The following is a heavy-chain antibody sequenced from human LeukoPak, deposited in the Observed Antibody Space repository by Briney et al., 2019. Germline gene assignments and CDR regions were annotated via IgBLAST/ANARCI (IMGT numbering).Heavy chain of an antibody. CDR1: GGSFSDYF. D-gene: IGHD3-22*01. CDR2: ISHSGST. Sequence: SETLSLTCAVYGGSFSDYFWSWIRQPPGKGLEWIGEISHSGSTTYNPSLRSRVTISGDTSKKQFSPKLSSVTAADTAVYYCVTYYYGSSAPKRNYWGQGILVTVSS. CDR3: VTYYYGSSAPKRNY. V-gene: IGHV4-34*01. J-gene: IGHJ4*02.